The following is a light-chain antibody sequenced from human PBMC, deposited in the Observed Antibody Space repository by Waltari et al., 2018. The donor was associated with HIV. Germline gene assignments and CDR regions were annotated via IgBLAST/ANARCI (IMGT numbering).Light chain of an antibody. CDR2: EVS. J-gene: IGLJ2*01. CDR1: SSDVGDYNY. CDR3: SSYTTTNSHVV. Sequence: QSALTQPASVSGSLGQSITISCTGTSSDVGDYNYVSWYQQHPGKAPKVMIFEVSNRPSGVSHRFSGSKSGNTASLTISGVQPEDEADYYCSSYTTTNSHVVFGGGTKLTVL. V-gene: IGLV2-14*01.